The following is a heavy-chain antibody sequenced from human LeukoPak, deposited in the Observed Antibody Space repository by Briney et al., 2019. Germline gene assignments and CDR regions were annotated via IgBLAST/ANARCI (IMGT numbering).Heavy chain of an antibody. CDR1: GGSISSYY. CDR3: GRVRAGNTGSPEYFED. CDR2: LFYSGNT. V-gene: IGHV4-59*01. Sequence: SETLSLACTVSGGSISSYYWSWIRQPPGKGLEWIGYLFYSGNTNPNPSLKSRVTISADTSKNQFPLRLNSVTAADTAVYFCGRVRAGNTGSPEYFEDWGQGTLVTVSS. D-gene: IGHD5-12*01. J-gene: IGHJ1*01.